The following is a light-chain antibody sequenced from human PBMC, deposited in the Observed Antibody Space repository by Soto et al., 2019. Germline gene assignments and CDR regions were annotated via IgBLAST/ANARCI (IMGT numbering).Light chain of an antibody. CDR2: GAS. CDR3: QQYNNWPPKRT. Sequence: EIVMTQSPATLSVSPGERATLSCRASQSVSSNLAWYQQKPGQAPRLLIFGASSRATGIPARFSGSGSGTEFTLTISSLQSGDFAVYYCQQYNNWPPKRTFGQGTKVDIK. V-gene: IGKV3-15*01. CDR1: QSVSSN. J-gene: IGKJ1*01.